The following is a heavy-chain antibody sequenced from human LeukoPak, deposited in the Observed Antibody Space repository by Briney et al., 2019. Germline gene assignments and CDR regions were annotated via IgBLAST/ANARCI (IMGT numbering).Heavy chain of an antibody. CDR3: AKGRGFSASCSDY. V-gene: IGHV3-23*01. D-gene: IGHD2-2*01. CDR2: ISGSGGST. J-gene: IGHJ4*02. Sequence: PGGSLRLSCAASGFTFSSYAMSWVRQAPGKGLEWVSAISGSGGSTYYADSVKGRFTISRDNSKNTLYPQMNNLRAEDTAVYYCAKGRGFSASCSDYWGQGTLVTVSS. CDR1: GFTFSSYA.